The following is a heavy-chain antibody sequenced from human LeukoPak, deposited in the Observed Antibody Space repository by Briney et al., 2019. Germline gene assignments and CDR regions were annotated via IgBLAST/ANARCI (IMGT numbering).Heavy chain of an antibody. Sequence: SETLSLTCAVYGGSFSGYYWSWIRQPPGKGLEWIGEINHSGSTNYNPSLKSRVTISVDTSKNQFSLKLSSVTAADTAVYYCARHPRYYGSGSHRRYYFDYWGQGTLVTVSS. J-gene: IGHJ4*02. CDR3: ARHPRYYGSGSHRRYYFDY. CDR2: INHSGST. CDR1: GGSFSGYY. D-gene: IGHD3-10*01. V-gene: IGHV4-34*01.